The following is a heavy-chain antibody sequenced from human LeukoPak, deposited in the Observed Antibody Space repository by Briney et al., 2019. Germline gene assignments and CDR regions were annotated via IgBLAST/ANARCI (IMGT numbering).Heavy chain of an antibody. Sequence: SCKASGYIFTGYYIHWVRQAPGKGLEWVASISYDGSNEYYGDSVKGRFSVSRDNSKNTLYLHMNSLRAEDTAVYYCAKEREMATRYYFDYWGQGTLVTVSS. CDR2: ISYDGSNE. D-gene: IGHD5-24*01. CDR3: AKEREMATRYYFDY. V-gene: IGHV3-30*18. J-gene: IGHJ4*02. CDR1: GYIFTGYY.